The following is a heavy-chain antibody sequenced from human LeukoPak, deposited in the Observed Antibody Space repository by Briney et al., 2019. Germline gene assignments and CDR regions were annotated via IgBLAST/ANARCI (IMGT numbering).Heavy chain of an antibody. CDR2: ISYDGSNK. Sequence: GGSLRLSCAASGFTFSSYGMHWVRQAPGKGLEWVAVISYDGSNKYYADSETGRFTISRDNSKNTLYLQMNSLRADDTVVYYCARNARDSVFDLWGQGTMVTVSS. J-gene: IGHJ3*01. V-gene: IGHV3-30*03. CDR1: GFTFSSYG. CDR3: ARNARDSVFDL.